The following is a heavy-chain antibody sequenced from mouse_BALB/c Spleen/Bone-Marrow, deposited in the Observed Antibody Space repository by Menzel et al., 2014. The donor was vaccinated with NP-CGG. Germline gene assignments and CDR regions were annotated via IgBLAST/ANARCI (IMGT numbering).Heavy chain of an antibody. Sequence: DVKLVESGGGLVQPGGSRKVSCAASGFTFSSFGMHWVRQAPEKGLEWVAYISSGSSTIYYADTVKGRFTISRDNPKNTLFLQMASLRSEDTAMYYCARSTMITTGYYYAMDYWGQGTSVTVSS. CDR2: ISSGSSTI. CDR3: ARSTMITTGYYYAMDY. CDR1: GFTFSSFG. D-gene: IGHD2-4*01. J-gene: IGHJ4*01. V-gene: IGHV5-17*02.